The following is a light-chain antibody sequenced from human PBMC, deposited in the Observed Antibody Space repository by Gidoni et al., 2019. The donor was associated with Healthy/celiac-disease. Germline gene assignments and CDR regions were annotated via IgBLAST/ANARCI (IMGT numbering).Light chain of an antibody. CDR3: QQSYSTPLT. V-gene: IGKV1-39*01. CDR1: QSISSY. CDR2: AAS. J-gene: IGKJ1*01. Sequence: DIQMTQSPPSLSAPVGDRVTITCRASQSISSYLNWYQQKPGKAPKLLIYAASSLQSGVPSRFSGSGSGTDFTLTISSLQPEDFATYYCQQSYSTPLTFGQXTKVEIK.